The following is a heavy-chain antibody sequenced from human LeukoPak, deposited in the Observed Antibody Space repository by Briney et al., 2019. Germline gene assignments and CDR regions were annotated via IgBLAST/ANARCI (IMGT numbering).Heavy chain of an antibody. V-gene: IGHV3-30*18. D-gene: IGHD2-15*01. CDR3: AKGGIVVVVAATRLDY. CDR1: GFTFSSCG. J-gene: IGHJ4*02. Sequence: PGRSLRLSCAASGFTFSSCGMHWVRQAPGKGLEWVAVISYDGSNKYYADSVKGRFTISRDNSKNTLYLQMNSLRAEDTAVYYCAKGGIVVVVAATRLDYWGQGTLVTVSS. CDR2: ISYDGSNK.